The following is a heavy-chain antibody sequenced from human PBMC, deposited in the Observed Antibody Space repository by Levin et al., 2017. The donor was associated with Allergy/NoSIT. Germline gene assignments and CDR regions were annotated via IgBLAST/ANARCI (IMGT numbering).Heavy chain of an antibody. CDR1: GFTFSSYG. CDR3: AKDVYGSGWYPLGNDAFEM. D-gene: IGHD6-19*01. J-gene: IGHJ3*02. V-gene: IGHV3-30*18. CDR2: ISCDGRKK. Sequence: PGGSLRLSCAASGFTFSSYGMHWVRQAPGKGLEWVAVISCDGRKKFYADSVKGRFTISRDNSKNTLDLQMNSLRAEDTAVYYCAKDVYGSGWYPLGNDAFEMWGQGTKVSVSS.